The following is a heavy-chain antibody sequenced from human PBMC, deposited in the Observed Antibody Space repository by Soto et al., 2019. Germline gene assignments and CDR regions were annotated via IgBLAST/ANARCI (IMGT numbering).Heavy chain of an antibody. J-gene: IGHJ3*02. CDR3: ATRMTTTQDDAFDI. D-gene: IGHD1-1*01. CDR1: GYTFTSYG. CDR2: FDPEDGET. Sequence: GASVKVSCKASGYTFTSYGISWVRQAPGKGLEWMGGFDPEDGETIYAQKFKGRVTMTEDTSTDTAYMELSSLRSEDTAVYYCATRMTTTQDDAFDIWGQGAMVTVSS. V-gene: IGHV1-24*01.